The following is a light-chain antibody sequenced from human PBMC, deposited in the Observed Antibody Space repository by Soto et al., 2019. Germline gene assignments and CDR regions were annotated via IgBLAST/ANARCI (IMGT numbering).Light chain of an antibody. Sequence: EIVLTQSPDTLSLSPGQRATLSCRASQSVRSDYFAWYQQKPGQAPRVIIFGVSTRATGVPDRFSGSGSGTDFTLTISRLEPEDFALYYCQQYGNSPLTFGGGTQGGYQ. J-gene: IGKJ4*01. CDR1: QSVRSDY. CDR2: GVS. V-gene: IGKV3-20*01. CDR3: QQYGNSPLT.